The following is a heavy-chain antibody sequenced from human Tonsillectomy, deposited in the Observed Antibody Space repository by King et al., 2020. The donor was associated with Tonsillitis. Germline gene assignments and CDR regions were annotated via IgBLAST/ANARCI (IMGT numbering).Heavy chain of an antibody. D-gene: IGHD5-18*01. V-gene: IGHV4-59*01. J-gene: IGHJ4*02. CDR3: ARAPYTYSYYYYFDY. Sequence: QLQESGPGLVKPSETLSLTCTVSGDSITSFYWSWLRQPPGKGLEWIGYIYYSGSTTYNPSLKSRVTMSINTSKNQFSLKLSSVSAADTAVYYCARAPYTYSYYYYFDYWGQGTLVTVSS. CDR2: IYYSGST. CDR1: GDSITSFY.